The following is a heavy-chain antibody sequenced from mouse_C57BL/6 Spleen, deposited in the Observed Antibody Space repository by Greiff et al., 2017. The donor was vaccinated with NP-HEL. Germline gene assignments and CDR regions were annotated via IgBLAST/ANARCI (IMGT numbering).Heavy chain of an antibody. V-gene: IGHV1-64*01. Sequence: QVQLQQSGAELVKPGASVKLSCKASGYTFTSYWMHWVKQRPGQGLEWIGMIHPNSGSTNYNEKFKSKATLTVDKSSSTAYMQLSSLTSEDSAVYYCARDYDLLYYYAMDYWGQGTSVTVSS. J-gene: IGHJ4*01. CDR3: ARDYDLLYYYAMDY. CDR2: IHPNSGST. CDR1: GYTFTSYW. D-gene: IGHD2-4*01.